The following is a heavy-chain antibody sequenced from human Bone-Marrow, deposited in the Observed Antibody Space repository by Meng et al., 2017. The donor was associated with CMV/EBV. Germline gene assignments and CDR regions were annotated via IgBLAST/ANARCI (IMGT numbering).Heavy chain of an antibody. J-gene: IGHJ6*02. CDR1: GFTFEDYA. CDR2: VTWNSGNI. V-gene: IGHV3-9*01. D-gene: IGHD2-2*01. CDR3: VKGGSTTSYYYGMDV. Sequence: GGSLRLSCAASGFTFEDYAMHWVRQAPGKGLEWVSGVTWNSGNIGYADSVKGRFTISRDNSRNTLYLQMNSLRVEDTAVYYCVKGGSTTSYYYGMDVWGQGTAVTFSS.